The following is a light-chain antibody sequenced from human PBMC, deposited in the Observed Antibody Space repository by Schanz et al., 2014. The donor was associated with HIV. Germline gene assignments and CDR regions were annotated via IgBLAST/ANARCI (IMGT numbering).Light chain of an antibody. CDR2: GIS. CDR3: QQYGSSPYT. V-gene: IGKV3-20*01. J-gene: IGKJ2*01. Sequence: EIVVTQSPGTLSLSPGERATLSCRASQSVWESQLAWYQQKPGQAPRLLVYGISTRATGIPDRFSGSGSGTDFTLTISSLEPEDFAVYYCQQYGSSPYTFGQGTKLEIK. CDR1: QSVWESQ.